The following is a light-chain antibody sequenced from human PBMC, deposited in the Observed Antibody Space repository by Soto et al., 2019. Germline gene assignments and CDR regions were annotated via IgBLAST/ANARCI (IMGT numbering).Light chain of an antibody. Sequence: EIVMTQSPATLSVSPGERATLSFMASQSVSSYLAWYQQKPGQAPRLLIYDASNRATGIPARFSGSGSGTDFTLTISSLEPEDFAVYYCQQRSNWPPITFGQGTRLEI. CDR2: DAS. V-gene: IGKV3-11*01. J-gene: IGKJ5*01. CDR1: QSVSSY. CDR3: QQRSNWPPIT.